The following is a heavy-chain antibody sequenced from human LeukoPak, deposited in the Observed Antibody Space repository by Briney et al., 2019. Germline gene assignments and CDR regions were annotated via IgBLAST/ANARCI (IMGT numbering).Heavy chain of an antibody. CDR1: GYGFTTYW. CDR3: ARAAVYYDILTGYDV. D-gene: IGHD3-9*01. CDR2: IYPGDSDT. V-gene: IGHV5-51*01. Sequence: GESLKISCKIGGYGFTTYWIGWVRLMSGEGLEWMGIIYPGDSDTRYSPSFQGQVTISADKSISTAYLQWSSLKAPDTAMYYCARAAVYYDILTGYDVWGKGTTVTISS. J-gene: IGHJ6*04.